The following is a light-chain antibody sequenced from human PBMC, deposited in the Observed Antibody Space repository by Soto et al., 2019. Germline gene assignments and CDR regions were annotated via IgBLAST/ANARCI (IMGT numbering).Light chain of an antibody. CDR1: SSDVGSYNL. J-gene: IGLJ2*01. V-gene: IGLV2-23*02. CDR2: EVS. Sequence: QSALTQPASVSGSPGQSITISCTGTSSDVGSYNLVSWYQQHPGKAPKLLIYEVSKRPSGVSTRFSGSKSANTASLTISGLQAEDEADYYCCSYVGRSTVVFGGGTKVTVL. CDR3: CSYVGRSTVV.